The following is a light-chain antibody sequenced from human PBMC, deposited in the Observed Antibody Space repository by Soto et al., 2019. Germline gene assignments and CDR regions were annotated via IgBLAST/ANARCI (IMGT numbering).Light chain of an antibody. V-gene: IGKV1-6*01. CDR3: LQDHNYPRT. CDR2: AAS. Sequence: AIQMTQSPSSLSASVGDRVTITCRASQDIKNELGWYQQKPGKAPNFLIYAASTLLSGVPSRFSGAGSGTDFTLTISSLQPEDFATYYCLQDHNYPRTFGQGTRVEIK. CDR1: QDIKNE. J-gene: IGKJ1*01.